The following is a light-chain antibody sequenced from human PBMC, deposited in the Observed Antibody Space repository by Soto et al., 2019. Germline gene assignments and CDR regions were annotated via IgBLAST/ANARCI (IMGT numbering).Light chain of an antibody. CDR3: CSYAGSSSV. V-gene: IGLV2-11*01. J-gene: IGLJ1*01. CDR2: DVS. Sequence: QSALTQPRSVFGSPGQSVTISCTGTRSGVGGYNYAPWCQQHPGKATKLMVYDVSTRPSGVPDRISGSKSGNTASLTISGVQAEDEADSCCCSYAGSSSVFGPGTKVTVL. CDR1: RSGVGGYNY.